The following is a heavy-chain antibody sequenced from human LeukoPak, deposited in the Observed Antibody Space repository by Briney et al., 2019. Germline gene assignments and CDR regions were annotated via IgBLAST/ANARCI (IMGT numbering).Heavy chain of an antibody. D-gene: IGHD3-16*01. CDR2: IKQGGSEK. CDR1: GFTFSSCS. V-gene: IGHV3-7*03. Sequence: PGGSLRLSCAASGFTFSSCSMNWVRQAPGKGLEWVANIKQGGSEKYYVDSVKGRFTISRDNAKNSLYLQMNTLRAEDTAMYYCAKDAQPRSRWFDPWGQGTLVTVSS. J-gene: IGHJ5*02. CDR3: AKDAQPRSRWFDP.